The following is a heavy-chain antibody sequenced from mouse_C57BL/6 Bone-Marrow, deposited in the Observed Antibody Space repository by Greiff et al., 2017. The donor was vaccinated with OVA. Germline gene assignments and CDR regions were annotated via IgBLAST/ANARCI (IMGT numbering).Heavy chain of an antibody. CDR2: ISSGSSTI. J-gene: IGHJ2*01. CDR1: GFTFSDYG. Sequence: EVQLQESGGGLVKPGGSLKLSCAASGFTFSDYGMHWVRQAPEKGLEWVAYISSGSSTIYYADTVKGRFTISRDNAKNTLFLQMTSLRSEDTAMYYCAREIYYGSSYEDCDYWGQGTTLTVSS. D-gene: IGHD1-1*01. V-gene: IGHV5-17*01. CDR3: AREIYYGSSYEDCDY.